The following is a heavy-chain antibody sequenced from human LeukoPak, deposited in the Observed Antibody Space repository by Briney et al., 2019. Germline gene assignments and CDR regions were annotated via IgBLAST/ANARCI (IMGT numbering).Heavy chain of an antibody. CDR3: ARKGAVAGTVDY. J-gene: IGHJ4*02. V-gene: IGHV3-20*04. CDR1: GFTFTTYW. D-gene: IGHD6-19*01. Sequence: GGSLRLSCVGSGFTFTTYWMSWVRQAPGKGLEWVSGINWNGGRIGYADSLKGRFTISRDNAKNMLYLQMSSLRAEDTAVYYCARKGAVAGTVDYWGQGTLVTVSS. CDR2: INWNGGRI.